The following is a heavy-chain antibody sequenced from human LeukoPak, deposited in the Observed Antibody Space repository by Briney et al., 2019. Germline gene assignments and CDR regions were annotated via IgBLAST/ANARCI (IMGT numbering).Heavy chain of an antibody. CDR3: ARDHYDSSGYYYPLFDY. CDR2: IIPIFGTA. Sequence: ASVKVSCKASGYTFTSYGISWVRQAPGQGLEWMGGIIPIFGTANYAQKFQGRVTITADESTSTAYMELSSLRSEDTAVYYCARDHYDSSGYYYPLFDYWGQGTLVTVSS. D-gene: IGHD3-22*01. J-gene: IGHJ4*02. CDR1: GYTFTSYG. V-gene: IGHV1-69*13.